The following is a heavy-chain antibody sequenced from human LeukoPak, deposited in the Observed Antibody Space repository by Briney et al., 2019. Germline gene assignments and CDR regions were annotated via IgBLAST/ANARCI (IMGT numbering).Heavy chain of an antibody. CDR2: INHSGST. V-gene: IGHV4-38-2*01. J-gene: IGHJ3*02. D-gene: IGHD3-3*01. CDR3: ARGMNFGVVIPRAFDI. CDR1: GYSISSGYY. Sequence: KPSETLSLTCAVSGYSISSGYYWGWIRQPPGKGLEWIGEINHSGSTNYNPSLKSRVTISVDTSKNQFSLKLSSVTAADTAVYYCARGMNFGVVIPRAFDIWGQGTMVTVSS.